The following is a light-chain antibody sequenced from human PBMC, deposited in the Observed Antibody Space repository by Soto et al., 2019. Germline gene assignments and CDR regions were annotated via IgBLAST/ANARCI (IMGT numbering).Light chain of an antibody. CDR1: SSDVGGYNY. CDR3: SSYTSSSIV. J-gene: IGLJ1*01. V-gene: IGLV2-14*01. CDR2: DVS. Sequence: QSVLTQPASVSGPPGQSITISCTGTSSDVGGYNYVSWYQQHPGKAPKLMIYDVSNRPSGVSNRFSGSKSGNTASLTISGLQAEDEADYYCSSYTSSSIVFGTGTKVTVL.